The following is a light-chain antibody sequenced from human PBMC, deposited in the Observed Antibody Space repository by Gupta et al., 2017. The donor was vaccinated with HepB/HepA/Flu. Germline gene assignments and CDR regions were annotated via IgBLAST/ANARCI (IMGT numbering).Light chain of an antibody. CDR1: TGAVTSGHY. J-gene: IGLJ3*02. Sequence: QPVVTQAPSLTGSPGGTVPLICGSSTGAVTSGHYPYWFQQKPGQAPRTLIYDTTNKHSWTPSRFSGSLLGGKAALTLSGAQPEDESDYFCLLYYTGVGVFGGGTKLTVL. CDR2: DTT. CDR3: LLYYTGVGV. V-gene: IGLV7-46*01.